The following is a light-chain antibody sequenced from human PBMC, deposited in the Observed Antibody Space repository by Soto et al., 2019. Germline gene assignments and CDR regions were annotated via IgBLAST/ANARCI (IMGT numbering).Light chain of an antibody. V-gene: IGKV3-15*01. Sequence: EIVMTQSPATLSVSPGERATLSCMASQSVSSNLAWYQQKPGQAPRLLIYGASTRATGIPARFSGSGSGTEFTLIISSLQSEDFAVYYCQQYNNWPPTFGGGTKVEIK. CDR1: QSVSSN. CDR3: QQYNNWPPT. J-gene: IGKJ4*01. CDR2: GAS.